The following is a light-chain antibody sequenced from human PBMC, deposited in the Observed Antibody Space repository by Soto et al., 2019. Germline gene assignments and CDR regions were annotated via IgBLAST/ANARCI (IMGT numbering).Light chain of an antibody. V-gene: IGLV2-14*01. CDR3: SSYTSTSSYV. CDR1: SSDIGAYNY. J-gene: IGLJ1*01. CDR2: EVS. Sequence: QSVLTQPACVSGSPGQSITISCTGTSSDIGAYNYVSWYQQHPGKAPKLMIYEVSNRPSGISNRFSGSKSGNTASLTISGLQADDEADYYCSSYTSTSSYVFGTGTKVTVL.